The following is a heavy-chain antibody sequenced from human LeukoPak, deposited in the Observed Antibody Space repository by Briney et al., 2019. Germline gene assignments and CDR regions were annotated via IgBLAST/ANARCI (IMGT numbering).Heavy chain of an antibody. Sequence: PSETLSLTCTVSGGSISRYYWSWLRQPPGKGLEWIGYIYYSGSTNYNPSLKSRVTISVDTSKNQFSLKLSSVTAADTAVYYCARQSLEYSSSWGAFDIWGQGTMVTVSS. CDR1: GGSISRYY. CDR2: IYYSGST. V-gene: IGHV4-59*08. J-gene: IGHJ3*02. D-gene: IGHD6-6*01. CDR3: ARQSLEYSSSWGAFDI.